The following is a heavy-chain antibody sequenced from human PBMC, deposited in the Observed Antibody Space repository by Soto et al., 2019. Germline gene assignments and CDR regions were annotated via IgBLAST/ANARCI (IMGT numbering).Heavy chain of an antibody. D-gene: IGHD4-4*01. V-gene: IGHV3-21*01. Sequence: GGSLRLSCAASGFTFSSYSMNWVRQAPGKGLEWVSSISSSSSYIYYADSVKGRFTISRDNAKNSLYLQMNSLRAEDTAVYYCARALDYSNYGTYGMDVWGQGTTVTV. CDR1: GFTFSSYS. CDR2: ISSSSSYI. CDR3: ARALDYSNYGTYGMDV. J-gene: IGHJ6*02.